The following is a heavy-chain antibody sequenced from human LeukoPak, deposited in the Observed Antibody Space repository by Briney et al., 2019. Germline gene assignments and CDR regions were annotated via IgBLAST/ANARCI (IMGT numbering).Heavy chain of an antibody. J-gene: IGHJ4*02. D-gene: IGHD2-2*01. V-gene: IGHV3-74*01. CDR2: LDTDESDT. Sequence: GRSLRLSCAASGFTFSNYWMHWVRQAPGKGLVWVSRLDTDESDTSYADSVKGRFTISRDNAKNTLYLQMNNLRAEDTAMYYCARDRYPAAREFDYWGQGTLVTVSS. CDR1: GFTFSNYW. CDR3: ARDRYPAAREFDY.